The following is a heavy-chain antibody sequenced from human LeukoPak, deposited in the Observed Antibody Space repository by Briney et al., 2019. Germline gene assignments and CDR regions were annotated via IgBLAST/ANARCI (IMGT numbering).Heavy chain of an antibody. CDR3: ANARRETYYDFWSGYPLPDDY. Sequence: GGSLRLSCAASGFTFSSYAMSWVRQAPGKGLEWVSAISGSGGSTYYADSVKGRFTISRDNSKNTLYLQMNSLRAEDTAVYYCANARRETYYDFWSGYPLPDDYWGQGTLVTVSS. V-gene: IGHV3-23*01. D-gene: IGHD3-3*01. CDR2: ISGSGGST. J-gene: IGHJ4*02. CDR1: GFTFSSYA.